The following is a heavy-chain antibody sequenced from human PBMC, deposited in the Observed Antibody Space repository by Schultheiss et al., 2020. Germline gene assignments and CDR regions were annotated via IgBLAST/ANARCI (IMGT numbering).Heavy chain of an antibody. V-gene: IGHV3-33*01. J-gene: IGHJ4*02. Sequence: GGSLRLSCAASGFTFSSYGMHWVRQAPGKGLEWVAVIWYDGSNKYYADSVKGRFTISRDNAKNSLYLQMNSLRAEDTAVYYCAREGVRSSSVDYWGQGTLVTVYS. D-gene: IGHD6-6*01. CDR2: IWYDGSNK. CDR1: GFTFSSYG. CDR3: AREGVRSSSVDY.